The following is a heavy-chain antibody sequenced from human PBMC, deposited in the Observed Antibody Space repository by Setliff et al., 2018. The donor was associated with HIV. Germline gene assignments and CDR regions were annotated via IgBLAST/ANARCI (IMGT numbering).Heavy chain of an antibody. J-gene: IGHJ6*02. D-gene: IGHD3-10*01. CDR1: GGSFSAYH. V-gene: IGHV4-34*01. CDR2: INHSGST. CDR3: ARDKADFGEGMDV. Sequence: SETLSLTCAVYGGSFSAYHWSWIRQTPGKGLEWLGEINHSGSTAYNLALESRVSMSIDTSKNQFSLKLTSVTAADTAIYYCARDKADFGEGMDVWGQGTTVTVSS.